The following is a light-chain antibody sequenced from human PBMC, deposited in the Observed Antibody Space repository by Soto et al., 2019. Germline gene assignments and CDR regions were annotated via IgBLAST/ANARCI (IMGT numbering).Light chain of an antibody. CDR3: QQYGSSPPYT. Sequence: EIVLTQSPGPLSLSPGQRATLSCRASQSVSSSYLAWYQQKPGQAPRLLIYGASNRATGIPDRFSGSGSGTDLTLTISRLEPEDFAVYYCQQYGSSPPYTFGQGTKLEIK. J-gene: IGKJ2*01. CDR1: QSVSSSY. CDR2: GAS. V-gene: IGKV3-20*01.